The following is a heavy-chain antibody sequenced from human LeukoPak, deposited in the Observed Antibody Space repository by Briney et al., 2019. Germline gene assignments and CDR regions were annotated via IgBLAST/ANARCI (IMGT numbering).Heavy chain of an antibody. D-gene: IGHD3-10*01. V-gene: IGHV3-30*04. CDR2: TSYDGSNK. CDR3: ARVPPPRGSGSYPLDY. Sequence: GGSLRLSRAASGFTFSSYAMHWVRQAPGKGLEWVALTSYDGSNKYYADSVKGRFTISRNNSKNTLSLQMNSLRPEDTAVYYCARVPPPRGSGSYPLDYWGQGTLVAVSS. J-gene: IGHJ4*02. CDR1: GFTFSSYA.